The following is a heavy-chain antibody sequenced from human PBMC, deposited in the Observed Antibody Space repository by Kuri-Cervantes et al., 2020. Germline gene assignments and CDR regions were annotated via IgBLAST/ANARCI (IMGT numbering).Heavy chain of an antibody. V-gene: IGHV4-59*01. D-gene: IGHD5-24*01. Sequence: SETLSLTCAVSGGSISSYHWSWIRQPPGKGLEYIGYIYYSGSTNYNPSLKSRVTISTDTSKNQFSLKLSSVTAADTAVYYCARLGRAFDYWGQGTLVTVSS. CDR3: ARLGRAFDY. J-gene: IGHJ4*02. CDR2: IYYSGST. CDR1: GGSISSYH.